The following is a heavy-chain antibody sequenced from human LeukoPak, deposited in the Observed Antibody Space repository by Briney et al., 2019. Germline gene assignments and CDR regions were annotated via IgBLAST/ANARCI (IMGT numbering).Heavy chain of an antibody. V-gene: IGHV3-23*01. Sequence: GGSLRLSCAGSGFTFSNSAMSWVRQAPGKGLEWVSAMSGSGGNTYYADSVKGRFTISRDNSKNTLYLQMNSLRAEDTALYYCAKDYSSSWYYFDYWGQGTLVTVSP. CDR1: GFTFSNSA. CDR3: AKDYSSSWYYFDY. D-gene: IGHD6-13*01. CDR2: MSGSGGNT. J-gene: IGHJ4*02.